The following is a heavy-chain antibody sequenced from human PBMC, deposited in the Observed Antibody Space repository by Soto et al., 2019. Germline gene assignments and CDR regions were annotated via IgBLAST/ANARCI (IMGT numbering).Heavy chain of an antibody. CDR1: RVAFSKFI. Sequence: ASVKVSCKASRVAFSKFIVTWVRQAPGLGLEWVGGIIPIFGTANYAQKFQGRVTITADESTSTSYMEVNNLRSEDTAVYYCAKVRYSSPLGYYYGMDVWCQGNTVTVSS. D-gene: IGHD6-13*01. CDR2: IIPIFGTA. J-gene: IGHJ6*02. CDR3: AKVRYSSPLGYYYGMDV. V-gene: IGHV1-69*13.